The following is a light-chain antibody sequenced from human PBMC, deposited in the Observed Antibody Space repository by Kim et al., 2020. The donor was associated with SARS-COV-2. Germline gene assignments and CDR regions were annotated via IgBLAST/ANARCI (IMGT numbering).Light chain of an antibody. V-gene: IGLV1-40*01. CDR3: QSFDSSLSCPV. CDR2: GNS. Sequence: QSVTISCTETTSNIGACYDAHWYQQLPGTAPKLLIFGNSKRPSGFPDRISGSKSGTSASLAITGLQAEDEADYYCQSFDSSLSCPVFGGGTQLTVL. CDR1: TSNIGACYD. J-gene: IGLJ3*02.